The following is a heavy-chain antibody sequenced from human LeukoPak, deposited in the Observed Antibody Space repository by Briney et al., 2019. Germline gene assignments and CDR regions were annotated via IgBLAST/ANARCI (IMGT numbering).Heavy chain of an antibody. D-gene: IGHD5-18*01. V-gene: IGHV3-30-3*01. CDR1: GFTFSSYA. CDR2: IPYDGSNK. Sequence: GGSLRLSCAASGFTFSSYAMHWVRQAPGKGLEWVAVIPYDGSNKYYADSVKGRFTISRDNSKNTLYLQMNSLRAEDTAVYYCARDVDTAMVPHLFDYWGQGTLVTVSS. CDR3: ARDVDTAMVPHLFDY. J-gene: IGHJ4*02.